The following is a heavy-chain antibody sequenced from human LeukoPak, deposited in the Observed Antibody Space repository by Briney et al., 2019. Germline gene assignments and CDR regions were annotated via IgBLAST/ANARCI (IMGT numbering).Heavy chain of an antibody. Sequence: SETLSLTCAVYGGSFSGYYWSWIRQPPGKGLEWIGEINHSGSTHYNPSLKSRVTISGDTSKNQFSPKLRSVCASDAAVLYRARAYPYCSGGSCSLDPWGQGTLVNVSS. D-gene: IGHD2-15*01. CDR2: INHSGST. J-gene: IGHJ5*02. CDR1: GGSFSGYY. CDR3: ARAYPYCSGGSCSLDP. V-gene: IGHV4-34*01.